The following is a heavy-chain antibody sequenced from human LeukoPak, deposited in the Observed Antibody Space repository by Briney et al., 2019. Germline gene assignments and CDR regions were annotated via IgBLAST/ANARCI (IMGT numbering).Heavy chain of an antibody. Sequence: ASVKVSCKASGYTFTGYYMHWVRQAPGQGLEWMGWINPNSGGTNYAQKFQGRVTMTRDTSISTAYMELSRLRSDDTAVYYCARDLYGDYDYYYGMDVWGQGTTVTVSS. J-gene: IGHJ6*02. D-gene: IGHD4-17*01. CDR1: GYTFTGYY. CDR2: INPNSGGT. V-gene: IGHV1-2*02. CDR3: ARDLYGDYDYYYGMDV.